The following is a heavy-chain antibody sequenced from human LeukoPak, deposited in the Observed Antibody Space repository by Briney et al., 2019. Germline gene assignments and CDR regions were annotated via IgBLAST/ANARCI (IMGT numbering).Heavy chain of an antibody. Sequence: GGSLRLSCAASGFTFSSYGMHWVRQAPGKGLEWVAVISYDGSNKYYADSVKGRFTISRDNSKNTLYLQMNSLRAEDTAVYYCAKLIAAAGTGGGDDYWGQGTLVTVSS. J-gene: IGHJ4*02. CDR2: ISYDGSNK. V-gene: IGHV3-30*18. D-gene: IGHD6-13*01. CDR3: AKLIAAAGTGGGDDY. CDR1: GFTFSSYG.